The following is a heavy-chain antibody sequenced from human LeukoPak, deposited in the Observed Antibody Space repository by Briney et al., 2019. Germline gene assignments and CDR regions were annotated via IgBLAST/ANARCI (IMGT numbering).Heavy chain of an antibody. CDR3: ATDKVGYYDSSGYFDY. CDR2: ITWNSGYI. J-gene: IGHJ4*02. Sequence: GGSLRLSCAASGFTFDDYAMHWVRQAPGKGLEWVSGITWNSGYIGYADSVKGRFSISRDNAKNSLYLQMNSLRAEDTALYYCATDKVGYYDSSGYFDYWGQGTLVTVSS. V-gene: IGHV3-9*01. D-gene: IGHD3-22*01. CDR1: GFTFDDYA.